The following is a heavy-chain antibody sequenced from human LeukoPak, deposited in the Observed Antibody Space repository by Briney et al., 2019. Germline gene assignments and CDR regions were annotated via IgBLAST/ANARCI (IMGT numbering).Heavy chain of an antibody. D-gene: IGHD5-12*01. CDR1: GGSISSYY. V-gene: IGHV4-59*01. J-gene: IGHJ4*02. Sequence: SETLSLTCTVSGGSISSYYWSWIRPPPGKGLEGIGYIYYSGSTNYNPSLKSRVTISVDTSKNQFSLKLSSVTAADTAVYYCARGRDIVATTDFDYWGQGTLVTVSS. CDR3: ARGRDIVATTDFDY. CDR2: IYYSGST.